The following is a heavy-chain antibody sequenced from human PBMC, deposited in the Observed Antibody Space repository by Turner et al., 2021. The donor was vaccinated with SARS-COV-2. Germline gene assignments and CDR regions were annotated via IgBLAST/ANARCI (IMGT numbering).Heavy chain of an antibody. J-gene: IGHJ4*02. CDR3: ARSPTAPGYYYDSSGYYTPYYFDY. D-gene: IGHD3-22*01. Sequence: EVQLVDSGGGLVKPGGSLRLSCAASGFPFRSYSMNWVRQAPGKGLEWVSSISSSSSYIYYADSVKGRFTISRDNAKNSLYLQMNSLRAEDTAVYYCARSPTAPGYYYDSSGYYTPYYFDYWGQGTLVTVSS. CDR1: GFPFRSYS. V-gene: IGHV3-21*01. CDR2: ISSSSSYI.